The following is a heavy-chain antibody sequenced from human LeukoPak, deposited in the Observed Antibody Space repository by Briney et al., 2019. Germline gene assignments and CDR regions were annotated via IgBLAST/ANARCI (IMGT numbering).Heavy chain of an antibody. D-gene: IGHD5-12*01. J-gene: IGHJ6*02. CDR2: ISGSGGST. V-gene: IGHV3-23*01. CDR1: GFTFSSYW. CDR3: AKDGSNVDIVAPYYYYYGMDV. Sequence: PGGSLRLSCAASGFTFSSYWMSWVRQAPGKGLEWVSAISGSGGSTYYADSVKGRFTISRDNSKNTLYLQMNSLRAEDTAVYYCAKDGSNVDIVAPYYYYYGMDVWGQGTTVTVSS.